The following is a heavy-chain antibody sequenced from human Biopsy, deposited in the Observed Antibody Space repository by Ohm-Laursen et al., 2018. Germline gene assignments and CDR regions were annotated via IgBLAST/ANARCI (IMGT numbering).Heavy chain of an antibody. J-gene: IGHJ5*02. CDR1: GGSISSSTTYY. CDR2: IYNTETT. V-gene: IGHV4-39*01. Sequence: SETLSLTCPVSGGSISSSTTYYWAWLRQPPGKGLEWIGSIYNTETTFYNPSLKSRVTISVDTSTNQFSRKVSSVTAADTALYFCARHPTGFWFDPWGHGTLVTVSS. CDR3: ARHPTGFWFDP.